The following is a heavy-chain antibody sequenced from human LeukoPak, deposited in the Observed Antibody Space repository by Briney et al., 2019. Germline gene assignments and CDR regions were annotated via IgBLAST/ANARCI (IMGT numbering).Heavy chain of an antibody. D-gene: IGHD1-26*01. J-gene: IGHJ4*02. V-gene: IGHV3-15*01. CDR2: IKPMTEGGTT. CDR1: GFTFRSAR. CDR3: TSVPVG. Sequence: NSGGSLRLSCAASGFTFRSARMNWVRQAPGKGLEWVGHIKPMTEGGTTDYAAPVKGRFTISRDDSKNTLDLQMNSLKTEDTAVYYCTSVPVGWGQGTLVTVSA.